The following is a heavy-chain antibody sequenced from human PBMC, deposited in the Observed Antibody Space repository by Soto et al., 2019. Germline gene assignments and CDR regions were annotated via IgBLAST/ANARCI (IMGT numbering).Heavy chain of an antibody. V-gene: IGHV4-34*01. J-gene: IGHJ4*02. D-gene: IGHD1-1*01. Sequence: PSETLSLTCAVYGGSFSGYYWSWIRQPPGKGLERIGEINHSGSTNYNPSLKSRVTISVDTSKNQFSLKLSSVTAADTAVYYCARATNVYGTPFDYWGQGTLVTVSS. CDR2: INHSGST. CDR3: ARATNVYGTPFDY. CDR1: GGSFSGYY.